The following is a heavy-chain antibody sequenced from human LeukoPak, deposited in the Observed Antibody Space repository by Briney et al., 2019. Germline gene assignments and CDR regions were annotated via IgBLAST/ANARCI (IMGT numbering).Heavy chain of an antibody. Sequence: PSETLSLTGAVYGGSFSGYYWSWIRQPPGKGLEWIGEINHSGSTNYNPSLKSRVTISVDTSKNQFSLKLSSVTAADTAVYYCAIAVAGGFDYWSQGTLVTVSS. J-gene: IGHJ4*02. CDR3: AIAVAGGFDY. CDR2: INHSGST. CDR1: GGSFSGYY. D-gene: IGHD6-19*01. V-gene: IGHV4-34*01.